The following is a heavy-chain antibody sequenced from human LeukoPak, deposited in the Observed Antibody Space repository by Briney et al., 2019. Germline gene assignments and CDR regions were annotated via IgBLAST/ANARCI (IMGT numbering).Heavy chain of an antibody. CDR2: IWYDGGNK. Sequence: GRSLRLSCAASGFTFSTYGMHWVRQAPGKGLEWVVVIWYDGGNKYYSDSVKGRFTISRDNSKNTVSLQMNSLRAEDTAVYYCARGQYSPDYWGQGTVVTVSS. J-gene: IGHJ4*02. CDR1: GFTFSTYG. CDR3: ARGQYSPDY. D-gene: IGHD2-15*01. V-gene: IGHV3-33*01.